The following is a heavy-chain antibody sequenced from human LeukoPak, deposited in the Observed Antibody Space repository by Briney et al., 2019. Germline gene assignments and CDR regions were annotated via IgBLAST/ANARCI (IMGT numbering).Heavy chain of an antibody. CDR3: ARAQDIYNYYGMDV. CDR1: GYTFTSCD. J-gene: IGHJ6*02. CDR2: MSPNSGNT. V-gene: IGHV1-8*01. D-gene: IGHD2-15*01. Sequence: VASVKVSCKASGYTFTSCDINWVRQATGQGLEWMGWMSPNSGNTGYAQKFQGRVTMTRNTSISTAYMELSSLRSEDTAVYYCARAQDIYNYYGMDVWGQGTTVTVSS.